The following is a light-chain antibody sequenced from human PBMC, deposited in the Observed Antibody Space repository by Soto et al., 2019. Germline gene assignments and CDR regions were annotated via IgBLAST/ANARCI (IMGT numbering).Light chain of an antibody. CDR2: GTS. CDR1: QSVGSAY. Sequence: DIVLTQSPGTLSLSPGERATLSCRASQSVGSAYLAWYQHKPGQAPRLLIYGTSSRATGIADMFTGSGSGTDFTLTISRLEPEDVAVYYCQQHAGSRWSFGQGTKV. J-gene: IGKJ1*01. CDR3: QQHAGSRWS. V-gene: IGKV3-20*01.